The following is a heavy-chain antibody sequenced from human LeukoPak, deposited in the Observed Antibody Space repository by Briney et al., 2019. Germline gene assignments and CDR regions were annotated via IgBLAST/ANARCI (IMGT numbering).Heavy chain of an antibody. D-gene: IGHD3-3*01. CDR1: GYTFTSYD. CDR3: ARVGTSYDFWSGYRDY. CDR2: MNPNSGNT. V-gene: IGHV1-8*01. Sequence: ASVKVSCKASGYTFTSYDINWVRQAPGQGLEWMGWMNPNSGNTGYAQKFQGRVTMTRNTSTSTAYMELSSLRSEDTAVYYCARVGTSYDFWSGYRDYWGQGTLVTVSS. J-gene: IGHJ4*02.